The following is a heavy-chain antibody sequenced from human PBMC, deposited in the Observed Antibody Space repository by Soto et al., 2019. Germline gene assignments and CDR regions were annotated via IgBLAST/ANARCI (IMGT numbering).Heavy chain of an antibody. V-gene: IGHV3-53*01. D-gene: IGHD1-1*01. CDR2: RYDVDGS. Sequence: DVQLVESGGGLIQPGESLRLSCAAFGLTISGKKNGSWHHQAPGQGLEVFSARYDVDGSSYAGSVTGRFTTSSDISKTTVYPQMNDLSPDDPAFNYWATWHKTEHAFAVWGKWTTGSISS. J-gene: IGHJ3*01. CDR3: ATWHKTEHAFAV. CDR1: GLTISGKK.